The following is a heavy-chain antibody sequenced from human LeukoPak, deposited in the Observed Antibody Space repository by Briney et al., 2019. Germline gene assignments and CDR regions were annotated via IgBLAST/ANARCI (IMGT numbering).Heavy chain of an antibody. CDR1: GGSFSGYY. D-gene: IGHD6-13*01. CDR2: INHSGST. CDR3: ARGEQQLVPGWTYYYYGMDV. J-gene: IGHJ6*02. Sequence: SETLSLTCAVYGGSFSGYYWSWIRQPPGKGLEWIGEINHSGSTNYNPSPRSRVTISVDTSKNQFSLKLSSVTAADTAVYYCARGEQQLVPGWTYYYYGMDVWGQGTTVTVSS. V-gene: IGHV4-34*01.